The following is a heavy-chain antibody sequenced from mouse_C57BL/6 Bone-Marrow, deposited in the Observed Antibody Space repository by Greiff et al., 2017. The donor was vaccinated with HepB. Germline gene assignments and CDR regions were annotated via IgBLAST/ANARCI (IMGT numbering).Heavy chain of an antibody. Sequence: VQLQQSGAELVRPGASVTLSCKASGYTFTDYEMHWVKQTPVHGLEWIGAIDPATGGTAYNQKFKGKATLTADKSSSTAYMELRSLTSGDSAVYYGTRWGLKWYYLVYWGQGTTVTVSS. CDR1: GYTFTDYE. J-gene: IGHJ2*01. CDR3: TRWGLKWYYLVY. D-gene: IGHD1-3*01. V-gene: IGHV1-15*01. CDR2: IDPATGGT.